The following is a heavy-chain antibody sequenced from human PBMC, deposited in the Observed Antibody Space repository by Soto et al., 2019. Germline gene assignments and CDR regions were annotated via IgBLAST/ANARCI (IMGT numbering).Heavy chain of an antibody. CDR2: FYYSGST. J-gene: IGHJ4*02. V-gene: IGHV4-30-4*01. CDR1: GGSISSGDYY. D-gene: IGHD4-17*01. Sequence: SETLSLTCTVSGGSISSGDYYWSWIRQPPGKGLEWIGYFYYSGSTYYNPSLKSRVTISVDTSKNQFSLKLSSVTAADTAVYYCARNSDYGGNPTFDYWGQGTLVTVSS. CDR3: ARNSDYGGNPTFDY.